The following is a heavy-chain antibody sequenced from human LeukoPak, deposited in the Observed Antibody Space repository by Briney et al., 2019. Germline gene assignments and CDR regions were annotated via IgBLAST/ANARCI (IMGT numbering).Heavy chain of an antibody. Sequence: ASGKVSCKASGYTFTSYYMHWVRQAPGQGLEWMGIINPSGGSTSYAQKFQGRVTMTRDTSTSTVYMELSSMSSEDTAVYYCARDPGSDGLDYWGQGTLVTVSS. D-gene: IGHD6-19*01. CDR2: INPSGGST. CDR3: ARDPGSDGLDY. J-gene: IGHJ4*02. CDR1: GYTFTSYY. V-gene: IGHV1-46*01.